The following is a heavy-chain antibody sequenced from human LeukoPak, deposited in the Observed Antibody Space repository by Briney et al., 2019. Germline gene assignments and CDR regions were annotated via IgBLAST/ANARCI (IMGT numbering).Heavy chain of an antibody. J-gene: IGHJ6*03. CDR1: EFTFPMYW. Sequence: GGSLRLSCAASEFTFPMYWMTWVRQAPGKGLEWVADIKQEGSEKYYVESGKGRFTISRDNAKNSLYLQMNSLRAEDTAVYYCARVYYYYMDVWGKGTTVTVSS. CDR2: IKQEGSEK. CDR3: ARVYYYYMDV. V-gene: IGHV3-7*01.